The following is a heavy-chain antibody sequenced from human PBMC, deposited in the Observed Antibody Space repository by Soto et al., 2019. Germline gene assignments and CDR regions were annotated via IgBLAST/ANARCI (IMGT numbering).Heavy chain of an antibody. D-gene: IGHD5-12*01. CDR1: GFTFSSYG. CDR2: IWYDGSNK. J-gene: IGHJ6*03. CDR3: ARPYSGYDSDYYYMDV. Sequence: GSLRLSCAASGFTFSSYGMHWVRQAPGKGLEWVAVIWYDGSNKYYADSVKGRFTISRDNSKNTLYLQMNSLRAEDTAVYYCARPYSGYDSDYYYMDVWGKGTTVTVSS. V-gene: IGHV3-33*01.